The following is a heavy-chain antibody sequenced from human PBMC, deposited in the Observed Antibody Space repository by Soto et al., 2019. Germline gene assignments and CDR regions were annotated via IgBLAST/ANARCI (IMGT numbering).Heavy chain of an antibody. CDR1: GAPFSGYY. Sequence: PSETLSLTCAVYGAPFSGYYWTWIRQPPGKGLEWIGEINHTGSTKYNPSLKSRVTISLDTSKNQFSLSLGSVTAADTAVYYCARGREIFGAVTPFEYWGQGTQVTVSS. CDR2: INHTGST. V-gene: IGHV4-34*01. D-gene: IGHD3-3*01. J-gene: IGHJ4*02. CDR3: ARGREIFGAVTPFEY.